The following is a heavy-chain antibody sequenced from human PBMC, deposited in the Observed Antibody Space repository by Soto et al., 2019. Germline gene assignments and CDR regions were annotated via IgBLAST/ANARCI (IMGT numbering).Heavy chain of an antibody. D-gene: IGHD1-1*01. CDR3: VRGGVTTRSFDY. J-gene: IGHJ4*02. V-gene: IGHV5-51*01. CDR2: IFPDDSDT. Sequence: GESLKISCKASGYIIKNYWIGWVRKMPGQGLEWMGIIFPDDSDTRYSPSFQGHVTLSVDKSISTAYLQWSSLKASDSAIYYCVRGGVTTRSFDYWGQGTLVTVSS. CDR1: GYIIKNYW.